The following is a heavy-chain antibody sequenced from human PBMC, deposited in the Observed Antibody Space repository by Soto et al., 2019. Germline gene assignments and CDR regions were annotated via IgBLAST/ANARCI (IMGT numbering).Heavy chain of an antibody. D-gene: IGHD5-18*01. V-gene: IGHV4-59*01. Sequence: SETLSLTCSVSDASIVSFFWGWIRQPPGKGLEWIGYIYYRGTTYYNPSLKSRVTISIDMSKNQFSLKLNSVTAADTAVYFCAATQNIYGYPSGGFDYWGQGTLVTVSS. CDR1: DASIVSFF. J-gene: IGHJ4*02. CDR2: IYYRGTT. CDR3: AATQNIYGYPSGGFDY.